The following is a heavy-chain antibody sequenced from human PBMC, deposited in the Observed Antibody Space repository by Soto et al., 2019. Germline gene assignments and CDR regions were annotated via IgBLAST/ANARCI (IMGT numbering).Heavy chain of an antibody. V-gene: IGHV5-51*01. Sequence: HGESLKISCKGSGYSFTTYWIGWVRQMPGKGLEWMGMIYPDDSDTRYSPSFQGQVTISADKSTSTAYLQWSSLKASDTAMYYCARHESSYGYMAPDVWGQGTTVTVSS. D-gene: IGHD5-18*01. J-gene: IGHJ6*02. CDR3: ARHESSYGYMAPDV. CDR1: GYSFTTYW. CDR2: IYPDDSDT.